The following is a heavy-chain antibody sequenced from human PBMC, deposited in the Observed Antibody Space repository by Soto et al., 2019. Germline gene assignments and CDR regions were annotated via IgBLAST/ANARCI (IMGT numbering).Heavy chain of an antibody. Sequence: GESLKISCAASGFTFSSYGMHWVRQAPGKGLEWVAVISYDGSNKYYADSVKGRFTISRDNSKNTLYLQMNSLRAEDTAVYYCAKMSARDDFWSGPIYDYYYYMDVWGKGTTVTVSS. CDR2: ISYDGSNK. J-gene: IGHJ6*03. CDR3: AKMSARDDFWSGPIYDYYYYMDV. CDR1: GFTFSSYG. V-gene: IGHV3-30*18. D-gene: IGHD3-3*01.